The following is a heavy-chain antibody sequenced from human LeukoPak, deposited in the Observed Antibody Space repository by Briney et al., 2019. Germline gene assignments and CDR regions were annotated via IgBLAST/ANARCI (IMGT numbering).Heavy chain of an antibody. D-gene: IGHD4-17*01. CDR2: IYHSGST. V-gene: IGHV4-38-2*02. J-gene: IGHJ4*02. CDR3: ARDIGDYGSLDY. CDR1: GYSISSGYY. Sequence: SETLSLTCTVSGYSISSGYYWGWIRQPPGKGLEWIGSIYHSGSTYYNPSLKSRVTISVDTSKNQFSLKLSSVTAADTAVYYCARDIGDYGSLDYWGQGTLVTVSS.